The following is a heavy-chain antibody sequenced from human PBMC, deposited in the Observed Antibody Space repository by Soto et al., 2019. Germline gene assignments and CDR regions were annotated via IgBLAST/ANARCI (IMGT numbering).Heavy chain of an antibody. J-gene: IGHJ4*02. CDR1: GYTFTSYG. D-gene: IGHD6-19*01. V-gene: IGHV1-18*01. CDR2: INAYNGKT. Sequence: QVQLVQSGAEVKKPGASVKVSCKASGYTFTSYGFIWVRQAPGQGLEWMGWINAYNGKTNYAQKLHGRATMTTGTYTSTAYMALRSLRSDDTAVFYCARDPVAGTYFDYWGQGTLVTVSP. CDR3: ARDPVAGTYFDY.